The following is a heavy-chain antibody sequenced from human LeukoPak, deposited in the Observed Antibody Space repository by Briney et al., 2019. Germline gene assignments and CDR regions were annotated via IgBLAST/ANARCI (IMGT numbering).Heavy chain of an antibody. CDR3: ARARGAGPGAHFDY. CDR1: GFTFSGDY. V-gene: IGHV3-11*01. D-gene: IGHD3-10*01. J-gene: IGHJ4*02. Sequence: GGSLRLSCAASGFTFSGDYMSWIRQAPGKGLEWVSYISSVGSSTVCADSVKGRFTISRDNTKSSLFLQMNSLRAEDTAVYYCARARGAGPGAHFDYWGQGTPVIVSS. CDR2: ISSVGSST.